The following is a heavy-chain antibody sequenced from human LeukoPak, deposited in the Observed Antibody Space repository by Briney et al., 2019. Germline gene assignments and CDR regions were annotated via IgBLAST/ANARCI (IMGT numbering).Heavy chain of an antibody. Sequence: TSETLSLTCTVSGGSISSYYWSWIRQPPGKGLDRIGSIYYSGSSNYNPSLKCRVTISVDTSKNESSLKLSSVTAADTAVYYCARAVGQWLANGYYYYMDVWGKGTTVTVSS. CDR2: IYYSGSS. V-gene: IGHV4-59*01. J-gene: IGHJ6*03. CDR1: GGSISSYY. D-gene: IGHD6-19*01. CDR3: ARAVGQWLANGYYYYMDV.